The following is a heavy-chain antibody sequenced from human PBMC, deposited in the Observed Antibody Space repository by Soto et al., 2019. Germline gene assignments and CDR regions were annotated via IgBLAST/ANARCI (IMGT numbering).Heavy chain of an antibody. CDR3: AGGRCSSTSCYKEYYFDL. V-gene: IGHV1-69*01. CDR2: IIPMFGSS. Sequence: QVQLVQSGAEVKKPGSSVKVSCKASGGTFSGYAISWVRQAPGQGLEGMGEIIPMFGSSNYAQKFQGRVTITAEESTSTAFQALGSLSSEYTAVYYCAGGRCSSTSCYKEYYFDLWGQGTMVTVSS. CDR1: GGTFSGYA. J-gene: IGHJ4*02. D-gene: IGHD2-2*02.